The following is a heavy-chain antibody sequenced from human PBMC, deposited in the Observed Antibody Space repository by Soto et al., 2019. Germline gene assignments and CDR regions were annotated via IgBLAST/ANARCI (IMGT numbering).Heavy chain of an antibody. CDR3: ARWRSSSRYRNYYYGMDV. CDR2: ISHSGST. D-gene: IGHD6-13*01. CDR1: GGSFSGYY. Sequence: SETLSLTCAVYGGSFSGYYWSWIRQPPGKGLEWIGEISHSGSTNYNPSLKSRVTISVDTSKNQFSLKLSSVTAADTAVYYCARWRSSSRYRNYYYGMDVWGQGTTVTVSS. J-gene: IGHJ6*02. V-gene: IGHV4-34*01.